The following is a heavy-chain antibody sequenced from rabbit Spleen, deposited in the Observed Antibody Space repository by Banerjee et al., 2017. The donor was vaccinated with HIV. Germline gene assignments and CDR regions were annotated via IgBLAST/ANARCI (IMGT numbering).Heavy chain of an antibody. CDR3: VRDQAGYDGYGPYYFNL. CDR1: GFSFSNYF. J-gene: IGHJ4*01. V-gene: IGHV1S7*01. Sequence: QSLEESGGGLVTPEGSLTLTCVASGFSFSNYFMCWVRQAPGKGLEWIGYIDPLFGSTYNASWVNGRFTISRENTQNTVSLQLNSLTVADTATYFCVRDQAGYDGYGPYYFNLWGQGTLVTVS. D-gene: IGHD6-1*01. CDR2: IDPLFGST.